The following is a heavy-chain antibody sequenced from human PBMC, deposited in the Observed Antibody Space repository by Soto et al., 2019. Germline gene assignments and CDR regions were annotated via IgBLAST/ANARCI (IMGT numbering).Heavy chain of an antibody. CDR1: GGSFSGYY. CDR2: INHSGST. CDR3: ARGVLITMVRGEPTYDY. Sequence: PSETLSLTCAVYGGSFSGYYWSWIRQPPGKGLEWIGEINHSGSTNYNPSLKSRVTISVDTSKNQFSLKLSSVTAADTAVYYCARGVLITMVRGEPTYDYWGQGTLVTVSS. V-gene: IGHV4-34*01. J-gene: IGHJ4*02. D-gene: IGHD3-10*01.